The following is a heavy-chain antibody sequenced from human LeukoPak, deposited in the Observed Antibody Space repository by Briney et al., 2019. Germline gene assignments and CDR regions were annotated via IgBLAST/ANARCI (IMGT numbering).Heavy chain of an antibody. CDR3: ARVEDYDILTRFDY. CDR2: IKQDGREK. CDR1: GFTFSSYW. Sequence: GGSLRLSCAASGFTFSSYWMSWVRQAPGKGLEWVANIKQDGREKYYVDSVKGRFTISRDNTKNSLYVQMNSLRAEDTAVYYCARVEDYDILTRFDYWGQGILVTVSS. J-gene: IGHJ4*02. D-gene: IGHD3-9*01. V-gene: IGHV3-7*01.